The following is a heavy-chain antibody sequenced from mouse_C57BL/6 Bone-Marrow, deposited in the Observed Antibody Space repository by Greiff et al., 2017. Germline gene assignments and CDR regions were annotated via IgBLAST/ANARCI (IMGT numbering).Heavy chain of an antibody. D-gene: IGHD1-1*01. CDR1: GFTFSSYG. Sequence: EVKVVESGGDLVKPGGSLKLSCAASGFTFSSYGMSWVRQTPDKRLEWVATISSGGSYTYYPDSVKGRFTISRDNAKNTLYLQMSSLKSEDTAMYYCLYYGGGAWFAYWGQGTLVTVSA. CDR3: LYYGGGAWFAY. J-gene: IGHJ3*01. V-gene: IGHV5-6*01. CDR2: ISSGGSYT.